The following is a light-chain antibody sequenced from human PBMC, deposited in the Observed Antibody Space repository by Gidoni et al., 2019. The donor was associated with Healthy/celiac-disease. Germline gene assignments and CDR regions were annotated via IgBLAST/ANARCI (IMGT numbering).Light chain of an antibody. CDR3: HQSYSTAYT. CDR1: QSTSSY. Sequence: DIKMTQSPSSLSASVGDRVTITCRASQSTSSYLNCYQQKPGKAPKLLIYAASSLQSGVPSRFSGIGSGPAFTLPISSLHPEDFPTYYCHQSYSTAYTFGQGTKLEIK. J-gene: IGKJ2*01. V-gene: IGKV1-39*01. CDR2: AAS.